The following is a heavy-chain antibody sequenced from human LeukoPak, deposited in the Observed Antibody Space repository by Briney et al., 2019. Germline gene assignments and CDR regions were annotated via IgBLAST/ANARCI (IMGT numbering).Heavy chain of an antibody. CDR2: ISAYNGNT. J-gene: IGHJ6*04. CDR1: GYTFTSYG. CDR3: AELGITMIGGV. Sequence: ASVKVSCKASGYTFTSYGISWVRQAPGQGLEWMGWISAYNGNTNYAQKLQGRVTMTRDTSTSTVYMELSSLRAEDTAVYYCAELGITMIGGVWGKGTTVTISS. V-gene: IGHV1-18*01. D-gene: IGHD3-10*02.